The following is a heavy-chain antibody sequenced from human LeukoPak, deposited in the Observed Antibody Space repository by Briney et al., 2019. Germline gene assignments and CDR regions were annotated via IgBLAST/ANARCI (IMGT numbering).Heavy chain of an antibody. D-gene: IGHD3-10*01. CDR2: IYYSGST. CDR3: ARAYYYGSGSPPGW. CDR1: GGSISSYY. Sequence: SETLSLTCTVSGGSISSYYWSWIRQPPGKGLEWIGYIYYSGSTNYNPSLKSRVTISVDTSKNQFSLKLSSVTAADTAVYYCARAYYYGSGSPPGWWGQGTLVTVSS. J-gene: IGHJ4*02. V-gene: IGHV4-59*01.